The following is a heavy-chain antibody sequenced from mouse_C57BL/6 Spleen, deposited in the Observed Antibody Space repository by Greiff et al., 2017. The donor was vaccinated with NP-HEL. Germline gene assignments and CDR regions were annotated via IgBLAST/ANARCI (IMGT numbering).Heavy chain of an antibody. V-gene: IGHV7-3*01. CDR2: IRNKANGYTT. CDR3: ARSSSNYYYAMDY. J-gene: IGHJ4*01. D-gene: IGHD2-5*01. CDR1: GFTFTDYY. Sequence: EVHLVESGGGLVQPGGSLSLSCAASGFTFTDYYMSWVRQPPGKALEWLGFIRNKANGYTTEYSASVKGRFTISRDNSQSILYLQMNALRAEDSATYYCARSSSNYYYAMDYWGQGTSVTVSS.